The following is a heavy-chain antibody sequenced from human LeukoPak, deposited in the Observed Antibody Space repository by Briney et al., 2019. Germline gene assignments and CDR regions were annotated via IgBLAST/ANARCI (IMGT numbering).Heavy chain of an antibody. Sequence: QPGGSLRLSCAASGFTFSSYAMPWVRQAPGKGLEWVAVISYDGSNKYYADSVKGRFTISRDNSKNTLYLQMNSLRAEDTAVYYCATLGEYSSSSTSFDYWGQGTLVTVSS. D-gene: IGHD6-6*01. CDR2: ISYDGSNK. V-gene: IGHV3-30-3*01. CDR1: GFTFSSYA. J-gene: IGHJ4*02. CDR3: ATLGEYSSSSTSFDY.